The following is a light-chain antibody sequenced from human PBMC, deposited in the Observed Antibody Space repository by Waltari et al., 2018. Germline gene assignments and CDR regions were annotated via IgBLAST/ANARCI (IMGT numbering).Light chain of an antibody. CDR1: QGISNS. V-gene: IGKV1-NL1*01. CDR3: QLYYGDSLT. CDR2: AAS. Sequence: DIQITQSPSSLSASVGDTLTITCRASQGISNSLAWYQQKPGEAPKLLLSAASRLESGVPSRFSGSGSGTDYTLTISRLQPEDLATYFCQLYYGDSLTFGGGTKVEIK. J-gene: IGKJ4*01.